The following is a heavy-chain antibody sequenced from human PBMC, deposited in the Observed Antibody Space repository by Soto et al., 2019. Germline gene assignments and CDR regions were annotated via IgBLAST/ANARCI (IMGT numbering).Heavy chain of an antibody. CDR1: GGSISSSSYY. J-gene: IGHJ6*02. CDR2: IYYSGST. CDR3: ARHQGMDNTPARGVFYYYYYGMDV. Sequence: SETLSLTCTVSGGSISSSSYYWGWIRQPPGKGLEWIGSIYYSGSTYYNPSLKSRVTISVDTSKNQFSLKLSSVTAADTAVYYCARHQGMDNTPARGVFYYYYYGMDVWGQGTTVTVSS. D-gene: IGHD3-10*01. V-gene: IGHV4-39*01.